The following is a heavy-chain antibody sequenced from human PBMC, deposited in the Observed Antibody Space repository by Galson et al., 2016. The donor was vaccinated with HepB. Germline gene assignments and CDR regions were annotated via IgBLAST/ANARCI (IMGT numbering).Heavy chain of an antibody. D-gene: IGHD6-13*01. Sequence: SVKVSCKASGYTFTGYYIHWVRQAPGQGLEWMGWINPHSGVTTYAQNFQGRVTMTRDTSISTAFLELRTLRSDDTAVYYCARADYETIAAPNTWDLYYFEYWGQGTLVTVSS. V-gene: IGHV1-2*02. CDR1: GYTFTGYY. J-gene: IGHJ4*02. CDR2: INPHSGVT. CDR3: ARADYETIAAPNTWDLYYFEY.